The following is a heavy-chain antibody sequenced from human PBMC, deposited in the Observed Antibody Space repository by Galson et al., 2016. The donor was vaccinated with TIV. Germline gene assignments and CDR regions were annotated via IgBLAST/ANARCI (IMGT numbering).Heavy chain of an antibody. V-gene: IGHV3-23*01. J-gene: IGHJ4*02. CDR1: GFTFTTYA. Sequence: SLRLSCAASGFTFTTYAMNWVRQAPGKGLEWVSSISFTGGSTYYADSVKGRFTVSRNHSKKPGYLQMTRLRTDDTATYFCAKDRVKTVFGAGSFDFWGQGTRLTVSS. D-gene: IGHD3-3*01. CDR3: AKDRVKTVFGAGSFDF. CDR2: ISFTGGST.